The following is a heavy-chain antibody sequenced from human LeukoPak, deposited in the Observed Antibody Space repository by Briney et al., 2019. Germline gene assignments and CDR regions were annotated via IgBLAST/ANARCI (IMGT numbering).Heavy chain of an antibody. D-gene: IGHD3-10*01. Sequence: SVKVSCKAPGGTFSSCTISWVRQAPGQGLEWMGRIIPILGIANYAQKFQGRVTITADKSTSAAYMELSSLRSEDTAVYYCARWHYYGSGSYDWFDPWGQGTLVTVSS. V-gene: IGHV1-69*02. J-gene: IGHJ5*02. CDR3: ARWHYYGSGSYDWFDP. CDR1: GGTFSSCT. CDR2: IIPILGIA.